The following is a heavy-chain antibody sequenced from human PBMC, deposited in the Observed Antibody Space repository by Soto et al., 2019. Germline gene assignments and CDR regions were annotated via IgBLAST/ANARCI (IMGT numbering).Heavy chain of an antibody. Sequence: QLQLQESGPGLVKPSETLSLTCTVSGGSISSSSYYWGWIRQPPGKGLEWIGSIYYSGSTYYNPSLKSRVTISVDPSKNQFSLKLSSVTAADTAVYYCASRRQWLVRDYYYYGMDVWGQGTTVTVSS. CDR2: IYYSGST. J-gene: IGHJ6*02. V-gene: IGHV4-39*01. CDR1: GGSISSSSYY. D-gene: IGHD6-19*01. CDR3: ASRRQWLVRDYYYYGMDV.